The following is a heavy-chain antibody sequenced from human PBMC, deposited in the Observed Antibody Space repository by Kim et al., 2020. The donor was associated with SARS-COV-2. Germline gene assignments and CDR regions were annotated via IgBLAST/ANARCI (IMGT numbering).Heavy chain of an antibody. Sequence: GGSLRLSCAASGFTFSSYAMSWVRQAPGKGLEWVSAISGSGGSTYYADSVKGRFTISRDNSKNTLYLQMNSLRAEDTAVYYCAKDGGPPRGGIDYFDYWGQGTLVTVSS. J-gene: IGHJ4*02. D-gene: IGHD3-16*01. CDR1: GFTFSSYA. V-gene: IGHV3-23*01. CDR3: AKDGGPPRGGIDYFDY. CDR2: ISGSGGST.